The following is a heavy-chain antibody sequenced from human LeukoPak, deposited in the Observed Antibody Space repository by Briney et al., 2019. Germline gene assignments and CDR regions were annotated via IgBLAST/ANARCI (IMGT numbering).Heavy chain of an antibody. CDR3: ATLAQCSGGSCYDYFDY. V-gene: IGHV1-2*02. CDR1: GYTFTGYY. Sequence: ASVKVSCKASGYTFTGYYMHWVRQAPGQGLEWIGWINPNSGGTNYAQKFQGRVTMTRDTSISTAYMELSRLRSDDTAVYYCATLAQCSGGSCYDYFDYWGQGTLVTVSS. CDR2: INPNSGGT. D-gene: IGHD2-15*01. J-gene: IGHJ4*02.